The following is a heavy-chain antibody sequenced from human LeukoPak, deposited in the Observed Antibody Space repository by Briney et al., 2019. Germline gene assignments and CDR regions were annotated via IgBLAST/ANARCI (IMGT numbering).Heavy chain of an antibody. CDR2: ITGSGGDT. J-gene: IGHJ4*02. CDR3: ARQESMAFAN. V-gene: IGHV3-23*01. CDR1: GFTFNNYA. Sequence: PGGSLRLSCAASGFTFNNYAMNWVRQAPGKGPEWLSNITGSGGDTYSADSVKGRLTVSRDNSKNTLYLQLNSLGAEDTAVYYCARQESMAFANWGQGTLVTVSS. D-gene: IGHD5-24*01.